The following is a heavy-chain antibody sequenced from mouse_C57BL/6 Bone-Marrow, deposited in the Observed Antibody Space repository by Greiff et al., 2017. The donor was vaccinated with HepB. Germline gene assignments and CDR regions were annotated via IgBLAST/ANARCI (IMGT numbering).Heavy chain of an antibody. CDR3: ASGGLRRTGDLLMDY. CDR2: IDPNSGGT. Sequence: QVQLQQSGAELVKPGASVKLSCKASGYTFTSYWMHWVKQRPGRGLEWIGRIDPNSGGTKYNEKFKSKATLTVDKPSSTAYMQLSSLTSEDSAVYYCASGGLRRTGDLLMDYWGQGTSVTVSS. J-gene: IGHJ4*01. CDR1: GYTFTSYW. V-gene: IGHV1-72*01. D-gene: IGHD2-4*01.